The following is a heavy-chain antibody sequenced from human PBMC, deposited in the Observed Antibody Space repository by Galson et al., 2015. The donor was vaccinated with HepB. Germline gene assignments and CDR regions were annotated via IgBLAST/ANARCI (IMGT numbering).Heavy chain of an antibody. CDR3: ARGRSGYVGVFFDF. CDR2: TYFRSTWFY. Sequence: CAISGDSVSSDSAAWNWIRQSPSRGLEWLGRTYFRSTWFYSFAPSVRSRISISPDRSTNQFSLRLNSVTPEDTAVYYCARGRSGYVGVFFDFWGQGIMVTFSS. CDR1: GDSVSSDSAA. D-gene: IGHD3-10*02. J-gene: IGHJ4*02. V-gene: IGHV6-1*01.